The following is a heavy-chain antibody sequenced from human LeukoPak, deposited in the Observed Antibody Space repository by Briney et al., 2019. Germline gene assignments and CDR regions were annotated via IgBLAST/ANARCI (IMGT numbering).Heavy chain of an antibody. V-gene: IGHV4-59*08. CDR3: ARQPKTYCSSTSCSPGYYYYYMDV. D-gene: IGHD2-2*01. CDR1: GGSISSYY. CDR2: IYYSGST. Sequence: SETLSLTCTVSGGSISSYYWSWIRQPPGKGLEWIGYIYYSGSTNYNPSLKSRVTISVDTSKNQFSLKLSSVTAADTAVYYCARQPKTYCSSTSCSPGYYYYYMDVWGKGTTVTVSS. J-gene: IGHJ6*03.